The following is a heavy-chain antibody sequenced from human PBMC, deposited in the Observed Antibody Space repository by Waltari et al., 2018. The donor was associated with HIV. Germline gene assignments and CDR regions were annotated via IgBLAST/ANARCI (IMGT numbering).Heavy chain of an antibody. Sequence: QLLESGGGLVEPGGYLRLSCAASGFIFTDFAMDWVRQAPGQGLLLVAGMRGGWETIYTDSVKGAFTISRDNSKNTLYLQMNSLRADGAAVYYCVKDAGRAADVFDLWGQGTMVTVSS. CDR2: MRGGWET. V-gene: IGHV3-23*01. J-gene: IGHJ3*01. CDR3: VKDAGRAADVFDL. CDR1: GFIFTDFA.